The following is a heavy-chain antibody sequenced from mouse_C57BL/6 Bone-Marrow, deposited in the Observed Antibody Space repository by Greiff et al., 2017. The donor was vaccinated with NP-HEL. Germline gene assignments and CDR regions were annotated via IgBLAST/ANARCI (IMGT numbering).Heavy chain of an antibody. CDR1: GYTFTSYW. Sequence: QVQLKQPGAELVMPGASVKLSCKASGYTFTSYWMHWVKQRPGQGLEWIGEIDPSDSYTNYNQKFKGKSTLTVDKSSSTAYMQLSSLTSEDSAVYYCASLYYGSSYRYFDVWGTGTTVTVSS. CDR3: ASLYYGSSYRYFDV. V-gene: IGHV1-69*01. D-gene: IGHD1-1*01. CDR2: IDPSDSYT. J-gene: IGHJ1*03.